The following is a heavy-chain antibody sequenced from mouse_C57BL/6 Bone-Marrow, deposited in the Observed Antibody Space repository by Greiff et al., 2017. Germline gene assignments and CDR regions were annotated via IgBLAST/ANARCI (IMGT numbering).Heavy chain of an antibody. CDR2: IDPENGDT. Sequence: VQLQQSGAELVRPGASVKLSCTASGFNIKDDYMHWVKQRPEQGLEWIGWIDPENGDTEYASKFQGKATITADTSSNTAYLQLSSLTSEDTAVXYSTIDYYYYAMDYWGQGTSVTVSS. V-gene: IGHV14-4*01. J-gene: IGHJ4*01. D-gene: IGHD2-4*01. CDR1: GFNIKDDY. CDR3: TIDYYYYAMDY.